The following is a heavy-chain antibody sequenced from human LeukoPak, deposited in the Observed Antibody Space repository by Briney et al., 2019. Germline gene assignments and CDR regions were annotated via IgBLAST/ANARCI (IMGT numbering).Heavy chain of an antibody. V-gene: IGHV3-30*02. Sequence: GGSLRLSCAASGFTFSSYGMHWVRQAPGKGLEWVAFIRYDGSNKYYADSVKGRFTISRDNSKNTLYLQMNSLRAEDTAVYYCAKEFGGLYYYDSSGYFDYWGQGTLDTVSS. J-gene: IGHJ4*02. D-gene: IGHD3-22*01. CDR2: IRYDGSNK. CDR1: GFTFSSYG. CDR3: AKEFGGLYYYDSSGYFDY.